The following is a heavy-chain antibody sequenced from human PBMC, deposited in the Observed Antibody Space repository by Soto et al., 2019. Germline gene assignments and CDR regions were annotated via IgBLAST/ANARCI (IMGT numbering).Heavy chain of an antibody. CDR2: IYSGGYT. J-gene: IGHJ4*02. CDR3: AREAIIVIAAPEYYFDY. Sequence: EVQLVESGGDLVQRGGSLRLSCAASGFDVSNTDMSWVRQAPGKGLEWVSVIYSGGYTNYAESVKGRFIVSRDSPKNTLYLQMDRLRAEDTAVYYCAREAIIVIAAPEYYFDYWGQGTLVTVSS. D-gene: IGHD3-22*01. CDR1: GFDVSNTD. V-gene: IGHV3-66*01.